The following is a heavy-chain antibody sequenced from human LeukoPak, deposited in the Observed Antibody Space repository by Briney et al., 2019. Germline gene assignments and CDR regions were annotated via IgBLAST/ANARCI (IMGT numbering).Heavy chain of an antibody. J-gene: IGHJ4*02. D-gene: IGHD2-2*01. V-gene: IGHV3-15*01. CDR2: IKGKSDGGTT. Sequence: GGSLRLSCAASGFTFNYAWMSWVRQAPGKGLEWVGRIKGKSDGGTTDYAAPVKGRFTISRDDSKNTLYLQMNSLKTEDTAVYYCIVVGSCISTSCWGQGTLVTVSS. CDR1: GFTFNYAW. CDR3: IVVGSCISTSC.